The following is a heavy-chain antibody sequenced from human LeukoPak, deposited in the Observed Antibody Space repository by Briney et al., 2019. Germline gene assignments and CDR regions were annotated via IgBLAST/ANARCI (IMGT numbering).Heavy chain of an antibody. J-gene: IGHJ4*02. CDR1: GFTFSNYS. V-gene: IGHV3-21*01. Sequence: GGSLRLSCAASGFTFSNYSMNWVRQAPGKGLEWVPSISSSSSYIYYADSVRGRFTISRDNAKNSLYLQMNSLRAEDTAVYYCARDLYYDSSALTGYWGQGALVTVSS. CDR3: ARDLYYDSSALTGY. D-gene: IGHD3-22*01. CDR2: ISSSSSYI.